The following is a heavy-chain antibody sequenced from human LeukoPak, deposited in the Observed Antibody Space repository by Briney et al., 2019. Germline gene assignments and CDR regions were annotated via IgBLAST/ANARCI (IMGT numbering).Heavy chain of an antibody. CDR1: GYTFTNYT. CDR3: ARFLLRPDDPYYYYYGMDV. J-gene: IGHJ6*02. CDR2: INPNSGGT. Sequence: GASVKVSCKASGYTFTNYTINWVRQAPGQGLEWMGRINPNSGGTNYAQKFQGRVTMTRDTSISTAYMELSRLRSDDTAVYYCARFLLRPDDPYYYYYGMDVWGQGTTVTVSS. D-gene: IGHD1-14*01. V-gene: IGHV1-2*06.